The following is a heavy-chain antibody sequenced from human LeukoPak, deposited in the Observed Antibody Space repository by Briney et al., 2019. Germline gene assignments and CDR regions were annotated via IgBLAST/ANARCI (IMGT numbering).Heavy chain of an antibody. D-gene: IGHD3-10*01. CDR2: INPNGGGT. CDR3: ARVYGSGSPWMNFDP. J-gene: IGHJ5*02. V-gene: IGHV1-2*02. Sequence: ASVKVSCKASGYTLTGYYMQWVRQAPGQGLEWMGWINPNGGGTNYAQNFQGRVTMTRDTSISTAYMELRGLISDGTAVYYCARVYGSGSPWMNFDPWGQGTLVTVSS. CDR1: GYTLTGYY.